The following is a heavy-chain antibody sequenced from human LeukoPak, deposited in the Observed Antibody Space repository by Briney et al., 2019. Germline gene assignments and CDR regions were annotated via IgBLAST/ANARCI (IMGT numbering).Heavy chain of an antibody. CDR1: GGSISSYY. CDR3: ARGSPSNIVVVIDAFDI. D-gene: IGHD2-21*01. J-gene: IGHJ3*02. Sequence: PSETLSLTCTVSGGSISSYYWSWIRQPPGKGLEWIGYIYYSGSTNYNPSLKSRVTISVDTSKNQFSLKLSSVTAADTAVYYCARGSPSNIVVVIDAFDIWGQGTMVTVSS. CDR2: IYYSGST. V-gene: IGHV4-59*01.